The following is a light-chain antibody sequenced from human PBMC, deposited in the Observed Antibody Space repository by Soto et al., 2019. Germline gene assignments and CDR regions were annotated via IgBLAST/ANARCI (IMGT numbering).Light chain of an antibody. J-gene: IGLJ1*01. Sequence: QLVLTQPASVSGSPGQSITVSCTGTSSDIGGYNYVSWYQQHPGKAPKLMIYDVSKRPSGVPDRFSGSKSGNTASLTISGLQAEDEADYYCCSYAGSYTYVFGTGTKVTVL. V-gene: IGLV2-11*01. CDR2: DVS. CDR3: CSYAGSYTYV. CDR1: SSDIGGYNY.